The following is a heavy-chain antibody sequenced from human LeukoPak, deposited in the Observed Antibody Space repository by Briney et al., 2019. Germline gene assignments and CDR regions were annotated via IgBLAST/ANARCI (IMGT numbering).Heavy chain of an antibody. Sequence: GASLRLSCAASGFPFSSYAMSWVRQAPGKGLEWVSPISGSGSSTYYADSVKGRFTVSRDNSKNTLYLQMNSLRAEDTAVYYCAKGVAVASPYYFDYWGQGTLVTVSS. CDR1: GFPFSSYA. J-gene: IGHJ4*02. V-gene: IGHV3-23*01. CDR2: ISGSGSST. CDR3: AKGVAVASPYYFDY. D-gene: IGHD6-19*01.